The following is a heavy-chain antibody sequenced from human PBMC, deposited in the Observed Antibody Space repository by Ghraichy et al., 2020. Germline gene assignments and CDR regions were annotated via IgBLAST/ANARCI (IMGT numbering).Heavy chain of an antibody. J-gene: IGHJ4*02. CDR3: ARQVRGDTILYGMGRNFDY. CDR1: GGSVSSGSYY. V-gene: IGHV4-61*01. Sequence: SETLSLTCTVSGGSVSSGSYYWSWIRQPPGKGLEWIGYIYYSGSTNYNPSLKSRVTISVDTSKNQFSLKLSSVTAADTAVYYCARQVRGDTILYGMGRNFDYWGQGTLVTVSS. D-gene: IGHD3-10*01. CDR2: IYYSGST.